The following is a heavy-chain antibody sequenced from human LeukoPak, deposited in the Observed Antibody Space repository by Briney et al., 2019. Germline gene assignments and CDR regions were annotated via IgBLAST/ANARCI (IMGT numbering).Heavy chain of an antibody. CDR2: IYYSGST. J-gene: IGHJ4*02. Sequence: SETLSLTCTVSGGSISSSSYHWGWIRQPPGKGLEWIGSIYYSGSTYYNPSLKSRVTISVDTSKNQFSLKLSSVTAADTAVYYCARQGCSGGSCYSDYWSQGTLVTVSS. CDR1: GGSISSSSYH. D-gene: IGHD2-15*01. CDR3: ARQGCSGGSCYSDY. V-gene: IGHV4-39*01.